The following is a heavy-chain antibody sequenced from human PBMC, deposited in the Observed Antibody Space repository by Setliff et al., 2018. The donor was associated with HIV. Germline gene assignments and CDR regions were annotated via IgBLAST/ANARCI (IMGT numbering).Heavy chain of an antibody. CDR1: GFTFSNYG. V-gene: IGHV3-13*01. J-gene: IGHJ3*02. D-gene: IGHD3-22*01. Sequence: PGGSLRLSCAASGFTFSNYGMHWVRQAAGKGLEWVSVISAAGDTYYPGSVKGRFTISRENAKNSLYLQMNSLRAGDTAVYYCARGGLYYDSSDKGDAFDIWGQGTMVTVSS. CDR2: ISAAGDT. CDR3: ARGGLYYDSSDKGDAFDI.